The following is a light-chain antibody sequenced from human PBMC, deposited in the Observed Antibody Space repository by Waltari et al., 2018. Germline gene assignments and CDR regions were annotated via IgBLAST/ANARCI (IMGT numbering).Light chain of an antibody. CDR2: DTS. Sequence: EIVLTQSPAIVSFSPGERATLSCTASQSVSFFLAWYQQKPGQAPRLLILDTSNRATGIPARFSGGGSGTDFTLTISSLEPEDFATYYCQQRYSWPLTFGGGTKVEIK. CDR1: QSVSFF. CDR3: QQRYSWPLT. V-gene: IGKV3-11*01. J-gene: IGKJ4*01.